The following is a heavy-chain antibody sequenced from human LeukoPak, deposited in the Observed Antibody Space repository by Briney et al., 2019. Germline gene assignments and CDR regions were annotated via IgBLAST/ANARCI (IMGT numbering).Heavy chain of an antibody. J-gene: IGHJ5*02. CDR2: IIPIFGTA. Sequence: ASVKVSCKASGGTFSSYAISWVQQATGQGLEWMGGIIPIFGTANYAQKFQGRVTITTDESTSTAYMELSSLRSEDTAVYYCARPYCSSTSCYDTSHWFDPWGQGTLVTVSS. D-gene: IGHD2-2*01. V-gene: IGHV1-69*05. CDR1: GGTFSSYA. CDR3: ARPYCSSTSCYDTSHWFDP.